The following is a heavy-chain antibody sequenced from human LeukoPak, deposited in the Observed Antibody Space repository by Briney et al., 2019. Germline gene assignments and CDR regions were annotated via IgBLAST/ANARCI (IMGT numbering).Heavy chain of an antibody. Sequence: GESLQISCKGSGYSFTSYWIDWVRQLPGKGLEWMGIIYPGDSDTRYSPSFQGQVTISADKSISTAYLQWSSLKASDTAMYYCARLVHYDFWSGLDDYWGQGTLVTVSS. CDR1: GYSFTSYW. V-gene: IGHV5-51*01. D-gene: IGHD3-3*01. J-gene: IGHJ4*02. CDR2: IYPGDSDT. CDR3: ARLVHYDFWSGLDDY.